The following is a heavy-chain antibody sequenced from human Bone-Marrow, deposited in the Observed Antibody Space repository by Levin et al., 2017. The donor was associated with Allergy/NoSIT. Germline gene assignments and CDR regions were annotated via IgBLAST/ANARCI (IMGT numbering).Heavy chain of an antibody. CDR1: GFTFRSYS. J-gene: IGHJ4*02. Sequence: PGESLKISCAASGFTFRSYSMNWVRQAPGKGLEWVSSITTSGPDIYYADSVKGRFTISRDNAKNSLYLQMNSLRAEDTAVYYCAAEYYSDSSGFDYWGQGAQVTVSS. V-gene: IGHV3-21*01. CDR2: ITTSGPDI. D-gene: IGHD3-22*01. CDR3: AAEYYSDSSGFDY.